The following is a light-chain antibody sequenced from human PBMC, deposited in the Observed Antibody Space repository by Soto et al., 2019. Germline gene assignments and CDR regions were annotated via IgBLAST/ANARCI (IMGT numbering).Light chain of an antibody. Sequence: DIQMTQSPSTLSASVGDRVTITCRASQSISRWLAWYQQKSGKAPKVLISDASNLESGVPSRFSGSGSGTDFTLTISRLETEDFAVFYCQQYGTSEIIFGQGTRLEIK. CDR1: QSISRW. J-gene: IGKJ5*01. V-gene: IGKV1-5*01. CDR3: QQYGTSEII. CDR2: DAS.